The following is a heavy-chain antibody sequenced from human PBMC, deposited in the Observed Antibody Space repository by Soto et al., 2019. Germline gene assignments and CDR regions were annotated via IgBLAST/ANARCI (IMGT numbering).Heavy chain of an antibody. CDR3: ARIPPAPIKRGYYDSSGYSDDWFDP. CDR2: ISYDGSNK. J-gene: IGHJ5*02. Sequence: GGSLRLSCAASGFTFSSYAVHWVRQAPGKGLEWVAVISYDGSNKYYADSVKGRFTISRDNSKNTLYLQMNSLRAEDTAVYYCARIPPAPIKRGYYDSSGYSDDWFDPWGQGTLVTVSS. V-gene: IGHV3-30-3*01. CDR1: GFTFSSYA. D-gene: IGHD3-22*01.